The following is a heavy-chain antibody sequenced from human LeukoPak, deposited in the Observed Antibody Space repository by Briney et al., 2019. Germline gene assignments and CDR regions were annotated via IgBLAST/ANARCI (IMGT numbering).Heavy chain of an antibody. D-gene: IGHD1-26*01. CDR2: IKKDGSQK. J-gene: IGHJ5*02. Sequence: GGSLRLSCVGSGFSFSDKWMSWVRQAPGKGPEWVASIKKDGSQKYYVDSVKGRFTISRDNAQNSLYLQMSSLRVEDTAIYSCARVGWELLNLHFDPWGQGTLVTVSS. CDR3: ARVGWELLNLHFDP. CDR1: GFSFSDKW. V-gene: IGHV3-7*03.